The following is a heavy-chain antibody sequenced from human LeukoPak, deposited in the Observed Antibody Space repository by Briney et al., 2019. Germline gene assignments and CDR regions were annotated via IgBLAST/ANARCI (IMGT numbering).Heavy chain of an antibody. CDR3: ARVYSSSWDIDY. CDR1: GGSISSYY. J-gene: IGHJ4*02. Sequence: PSETLSLTCTVSGGSISSYYWSWIRQPPGKGLEWIGYIYYSGSTNYNPSLKSRVTISVDTSKNQFSLKLSSVTAADTAVYYYARVYSSSWDIDYWGQGTLVTVSS. D-gene: IGHD6-13*01. CDR2: IYYSGST. V-gene: IGHV4-59*01.